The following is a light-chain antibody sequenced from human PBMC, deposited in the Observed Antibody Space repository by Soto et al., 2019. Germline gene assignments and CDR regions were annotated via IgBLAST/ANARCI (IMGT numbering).Light chain of an antibody. CDR1: QTVTRSS. Sequence: EIVLTQSPDTLSLSPGERATLSCRASQTVTRSSLAWYQQKPGRAPTLLIHGASTRAAGIPDRFSASWSGTHFTLTITRLEPEDFAVYFCQQFGTSPYTFGQGTKVEIK. J-gene: IGKJ2*01. CDR2: GAS. CDR3: QQFGTSPYT. V-gene: IGKV3-20*01.